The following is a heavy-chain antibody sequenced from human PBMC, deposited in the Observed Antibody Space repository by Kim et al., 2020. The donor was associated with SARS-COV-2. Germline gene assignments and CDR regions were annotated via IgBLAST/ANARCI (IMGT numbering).Heavy chain of an antibody. CDR1: GFTFSDYY. J-gene: IGHJ3*02. D-gene: IGHD3-22*01. CDR2: ISSSGSTI. Sequence: GGSLRLSCAASGFTFSDYYMSWIRQAPGKGLEWVSYISSSGSTIYYADSVKGRFTISRDNAKNSLYLQMNSLRAEDTAVYYCARERITMIVVVDNDAFDIWGQGTMVTVSS. CDR3: ARERITMIVVVDNDAFDI. V-gene: IGHV3-11*01.